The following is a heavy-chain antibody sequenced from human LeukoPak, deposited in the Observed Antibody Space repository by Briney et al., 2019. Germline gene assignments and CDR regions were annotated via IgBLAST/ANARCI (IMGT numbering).Heavy chain of an antibody. CDR2: ISSSSSYI. V-gene: IGHV3-21*01. J-gene: IGHJ4*02. CDR1: GFTFSSYS. Sequence: PGGSLRLSCAASGFTFSSYSMNWVRQAPGKGLEWVSSISSSSSYIYYADSVKGRFTIPRDNAKNSLYLQMNSLRAEDTAVYYCARDRDYYDSSDSDYWGQGTLVTVSS. CDR3: ARDRDYYDSSDSDY. D-gene: IGHD3-22*01.